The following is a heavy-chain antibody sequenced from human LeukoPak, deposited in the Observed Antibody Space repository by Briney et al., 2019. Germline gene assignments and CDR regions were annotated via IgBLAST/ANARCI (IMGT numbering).Heavy chain of an antibody. CDR1: GFTFDDYA. CDR2: INWSGGTV. J-gene: IGHJ3*01. D-gene: IGHD3-16*01. Sequence: GGSLGLSCAASGFTFDDYALHWVRQAPGKGLEWVSDINWSGGTVDYADSVKGRFTISRDNAANSLYLQMNSLRPEDTALYYCAKVSLPMITSSGGAFDVWGQGTMVTVSS. CDR3: AKVSLPMITSSGGAFDV. V-gene: IGHV3-9*01.